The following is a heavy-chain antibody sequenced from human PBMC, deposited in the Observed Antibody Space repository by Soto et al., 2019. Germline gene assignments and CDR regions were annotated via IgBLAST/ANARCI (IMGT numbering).Heavy chain of an antibody. CDR2: INTGNGNT. Sequence: QVQVMQSGAEVKKPGASVKVSCKASGITYTTYAIHWVRQAPGQGLEWMGWINTGNGNTRYSQRXQCXXTXPTDTSARTAYMDLSSLTSEDTAVYYCARAISGYVTWGQGTLITVSS. V-gene: IGHV1-3*04. J-gene: IGHJ5*02. CDR3: ARAISGYVT. D-gene: IGHD5-12*01. CDR1: GITYTTYA.